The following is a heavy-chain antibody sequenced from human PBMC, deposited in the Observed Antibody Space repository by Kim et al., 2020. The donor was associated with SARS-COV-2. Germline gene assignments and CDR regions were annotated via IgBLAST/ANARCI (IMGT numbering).Heavy chain of an antibody. J-gene: IGHJ5*02. D-gene: IGHD3-3*02. CDR2: IKEDGSEK. CDR1: GFTFSNHW. CDR3: AKGIGWFFH. V-gene: IGHV3-7*03. Sequence: GGSLRLSCAASGFTFSNHWMTWVRQAPGKGLEWVANIKEDGSEKYYVDSVKGRFTISRDNAKNSLYLQMNSLRAEDTAVYFCAKGIGWFFHWGQGALVTVSS.